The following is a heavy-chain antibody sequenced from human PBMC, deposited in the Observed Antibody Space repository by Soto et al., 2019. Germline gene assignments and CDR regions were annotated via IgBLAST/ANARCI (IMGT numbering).Heavy chain of an antibody. J-gene: IGHJ5*02. V-gene: IGHV6-1*01. CDR2: TYYRSRFFS. D-gene: IGHD3-10*01. CDR3: VRDRYSSSGWFDP. Sequence: PSQSLSLTCVISGDSVSSYSAAWSWIRQSPSGGLEWLGRTYYRSRFFSDYAESVKSRIIINPDTSKNQFSLQLKSVTPEDTAVYYCVRDRYSSSGWFDPWGQGTPVTVSS. CDR1: GDSVSSYSAA.